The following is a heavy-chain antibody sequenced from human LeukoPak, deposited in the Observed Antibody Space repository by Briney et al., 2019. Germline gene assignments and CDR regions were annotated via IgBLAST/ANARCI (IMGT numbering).Heavy chain of an antibody. CDR3: ARSMVTIPIPGGY. Sequence: GGSLRLSCAASGFTFSSYSMNWVRQAPGKGLEWVSSISSSSSYIYYADSVKGRFTISRDNAKNTLYLQMNSLRAEDTAVYYCARSMVTIPIPGGYWGQGTLVTVSS. CDR2: ISSSSSYI. V-gene: IGHV3-21*01. J-gene: IGHJ4*02. CDR1: GFTFSSYS. D-gene: IGHD5-24*01.